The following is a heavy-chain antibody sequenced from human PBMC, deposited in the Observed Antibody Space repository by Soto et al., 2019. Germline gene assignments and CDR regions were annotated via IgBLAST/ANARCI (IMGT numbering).Heavy chain of an antibody. Sequence: QVQLVESGGGVVQPGRSLRLSCEASGFTFSSYAMHWVRQAPGKGLEWVAVISYDGSNKYYADSVKGRFTISRDNSKNTLYLQRNGLRAEDTAVYCCARDREGGAGAVEGPFDYWVQGTLVTVSS. CDR2: ISYDGSNK. V-gene: IGHV3-30-3*01. J-gene: IGHJ4*02. D-gene: IGHD6-19*01. CDR3: ARDREGGAGAVEGPFDY. CDR1: GFTFSSYA.